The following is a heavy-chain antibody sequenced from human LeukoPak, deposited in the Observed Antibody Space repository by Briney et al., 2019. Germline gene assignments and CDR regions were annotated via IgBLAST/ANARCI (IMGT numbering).Heavy chain of an antibody. V-gene: IGHV4-4*07. CDR1: GGSISSYY. CDR3: ARILNYYDSSGYYRGSVFDY. CDR2: IHTSGST. D-gene: IGHD3-22*01. J-gene: IGHJ4*02. Sequence: SETLSLTCTVSGGSISSYYWNWIRQPAGKGLEWIGRIHTSGSTNYNPSLKSRVTMSVDTSKNKFSLKLSSVTAADTAVYYCARILNYYDSSGYYRGSVFDYWGQGTLVTVSS.